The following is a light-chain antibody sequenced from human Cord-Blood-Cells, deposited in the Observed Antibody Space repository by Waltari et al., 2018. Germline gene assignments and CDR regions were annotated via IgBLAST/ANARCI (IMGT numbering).Light chain of an antibody. CDR3: QQYNSYST. Sequence: DIQVNQAPSTLAASVGDQVTIPCRASQSISSWLAWYQQKPGKAPKLLIYKASSLESGVPSRFSGSGSGTEFTLTISSLQPDDFATYYCQQYNSYSTFGQGTKLEIK. J-gene: IGKJ2*01. V-gene: IGKV1-5*03. CDR1: QSISSW. CDR2: KAS.